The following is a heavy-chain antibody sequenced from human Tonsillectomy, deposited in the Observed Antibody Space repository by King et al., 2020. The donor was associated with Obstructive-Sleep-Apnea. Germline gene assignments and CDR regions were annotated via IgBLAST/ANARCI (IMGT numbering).Heavy chain of an antibody. D-gene: IGHD3-10*01. V-gene: IGHV4-59*01. Sequence: QLQESGPGLVKPSETLSLTCTVSGASIDTYYWSWIRQPPGRGLEWIGYISYSGYINYSPSLESRVTISIDTSKNQVSLKLSSVTTADTAVYYCARDITMVRGDAFDIWGQGTMVTVSS. J-gene: IGHJ3*02. CDR3: ARDITMVRGDAFDI. CDR1: GASIDTYY. CDR2: ISYSGYI.